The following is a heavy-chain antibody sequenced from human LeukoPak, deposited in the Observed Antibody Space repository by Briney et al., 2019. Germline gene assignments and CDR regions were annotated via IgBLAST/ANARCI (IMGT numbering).Heavy chain of an antibody. Sequence: GGSLRLSCAASGVTFSSYWMHWVRQAPGKGPVWVSRVDVHGQGTAYADSVKGRFTISRDNAKNTLSLQMNSLSAEDTAVYYCASSNYDSSTFYYHLDLWGQGTLVTVSS. V-gene: IGHV3-74*01. CDR2: VDVHGQGT. D-gene: IGHD3-22*01. CDR1: GVTFSSYW. J-gene: IGHJ5*02. CDR3: ASSNYDSSTFYYHLDL.